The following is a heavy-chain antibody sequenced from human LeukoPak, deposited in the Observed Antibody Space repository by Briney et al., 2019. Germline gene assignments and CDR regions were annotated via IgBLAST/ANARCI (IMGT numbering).Heavy chain of an antibody. CDR1: GFTFSNYG. CDR2: ISGSGGST. CDR3: AKDHGGGSPYHYYMDV. Sequence: PGGSLRLSCAASGFTFSNYGMSWVRQAPRKGLEWVSAISGSGGSTHYADSVKGRFTISRDNSKNTLYLQMDSLRAEDTAVYYCAKDHGGGSPYHYYMDVWGKGTTVTISS. D-gene: IGHD2-15*01. J-gene: IGHJ6*03. V-gene: IGHV3-23*01.